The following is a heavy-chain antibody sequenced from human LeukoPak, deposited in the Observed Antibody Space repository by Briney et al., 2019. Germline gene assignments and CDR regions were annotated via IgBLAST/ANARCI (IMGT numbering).Heavy chain of an antibody. CDR2: LFHSGTP. V-gene: IGHV4-59*08. D-gene: IGHD6-13*01. J-gene: IGHJ4*02. Sequence: PSETLSLTCTVSGGSISNYYWSWIRQPPGKGLEWIGYLFHSGTPRYNPSLKSRVTISADTSKNQFFLTLNSTTAADTAVYYCASRRGWKQQLVYFDYWGQRTLATVSS. CDR3: ASRRGWKQQLVYFDY. CDR1: GGSISNYY.